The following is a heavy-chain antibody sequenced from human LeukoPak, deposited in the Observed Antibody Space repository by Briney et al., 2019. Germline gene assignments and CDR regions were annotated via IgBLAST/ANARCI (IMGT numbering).Heavy chain of an antibody. V-gene: IGHV3-11*04. CDR2: ISSSGSTI. D-gene: IGHD3-16*01. Sequence: GVSLRLSCAASGFTFSDYYMSWLRQAPGKGLEWVSYISSSGSTIYCADSVKGRFTISRDNAKNSLYLQMNSLRAEDTAVYYCAREVMITFGGPTNYYYNYYMDVWGKGTTVTVSS. CDR1: GFTFSDYY. J-gene: IGHJ6*03. CDR3: AREVMITFGGPTNYYYNYYMDV.